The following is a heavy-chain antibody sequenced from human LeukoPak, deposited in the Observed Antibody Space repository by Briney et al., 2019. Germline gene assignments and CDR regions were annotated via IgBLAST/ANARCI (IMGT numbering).Heavy chain of an antibody. D-gene: IGHD3-10*01. CDR1: GFTISNYW. V-gene: IGHV3-7*03. Sequence: PGGSQRLSCAASGFTISNYWMSWVRQAPGKGLEWVANIKEDGREKHYVDSVKGRFTISRDNAKNSLYLQMNSLRVEDTAVYYCARTIRGYWGQGTLVTVSS. CDR2: IKEDGREK. CDR3: ARTIRGY. J-gene: IGHJ4*02.